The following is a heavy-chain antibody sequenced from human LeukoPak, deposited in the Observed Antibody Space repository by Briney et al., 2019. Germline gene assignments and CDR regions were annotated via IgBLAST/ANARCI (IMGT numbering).Heavy chain of an antibody. J-gene: IGHJ4*02. CDR2: ISAYNSNT. CDR3: ARLAVAGTFVDY. Sequence: ASVKVSCKASGGTFSSYAISWVRQAPGQGLEWMGWISAYNSNTNYARDLQGRVTMTTDTSTHTAYMELRSLTSDDTAVYYCARLAVAGTFVDYWGQGTLVTVSS. CDR1: GGTFSSYA. V-gene: IGHV1-18*01. D-gene: IGHD6-19*01.